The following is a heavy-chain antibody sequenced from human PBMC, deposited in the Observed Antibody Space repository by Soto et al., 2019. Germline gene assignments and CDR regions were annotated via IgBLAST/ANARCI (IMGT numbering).Heavy chain of an antibody. Sequence: QVQLQESGPGLVKPSGTLSLTCAVSGGSISSSNWWSWVRQPPGKGLEWIGEIYHSGSTNYNPSLKHRVTISVDKSKNQFSLKLSSVTAADTAVYYCARLPNYYDSSGYYETPDYWGQGTLVTVSS. D-gene: IGHD3-22*01. CDR3: ARLPNYYDSSGYYETPDY. CDR1: GGSISSSNW. CDR2: IYHSGST. J-gene: IGHJ4*02. V-gene: IGHV4-4*02.